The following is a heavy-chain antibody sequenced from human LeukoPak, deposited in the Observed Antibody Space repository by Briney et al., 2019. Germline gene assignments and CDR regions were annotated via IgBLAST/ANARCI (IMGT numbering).Heavy chain of an antibody. D-gene: IGHD3-3*01. V-gene: IGHV4-34*01. CDR1: GGSFSGYY. CDR2: NNHSGST. CDR3: ASTIFGVVVHDY. J-gene: IGHJ4*02. Sequence: SETLSLTCAVYGGSFSGYYWSWIRQPPGKGLEWIGENNHSGSTNYNPSLKSRVTISVDTSKNQFSLKLSSVTAADTAVYYCASTIFGVVVHDYWGQGTLVTVSS.